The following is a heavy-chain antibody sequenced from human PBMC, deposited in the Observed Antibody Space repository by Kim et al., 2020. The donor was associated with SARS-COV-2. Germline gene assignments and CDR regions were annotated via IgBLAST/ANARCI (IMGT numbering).Heavy chain of an antibody. CDR2: IWYDGSNK. Sequence: GGSLRLSCAASGFTFSSYGMHWVRQAPGKGLEWVAVIWYDGSNKYYADSVKGRFTISRDNSKNTLYLQMNSLRDEDTAVYYCARDKGYYYGSGSPLDYWGQGTLVTVSS. CDR1: GFTFSSYG. D-gene: IGHD3-10*01. CDR3: ARDKGYYYGSGSPLDY. V-gene: IGHV3-33*01. J-gene: IGHJ4*02.